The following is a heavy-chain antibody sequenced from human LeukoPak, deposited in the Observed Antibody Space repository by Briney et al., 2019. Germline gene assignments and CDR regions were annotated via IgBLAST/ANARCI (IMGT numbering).Heavy chain of an antibody. V-gene: IGHV3-23*01. CDR3: ASRNYYDSSGYYYYYFDY. Sequence: PRGSLRLSCVASGFTFSNYAMSWVRQAPGKGLEWVSGISGSGTSTYYADSVKGRFTISRDNSKNTLYLQMNSLRAEDTAVYYCASRNYYDSSGYYYYYFDYWGQGILVTVSS. D-gene: IGHD3-22*01. J-gene: IGHJ4*02. CDR2: ISGSGTST. CDR1: GFTFSNYA.